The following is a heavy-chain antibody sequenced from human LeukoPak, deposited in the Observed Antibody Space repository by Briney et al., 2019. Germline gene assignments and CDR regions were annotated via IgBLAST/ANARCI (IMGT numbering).Heavy chain of an antibody. J-gene: IGHJ5*02. CDR1: GGSISSSSYY. CDR2: IYYSGST. V-gene: IGHV4-39*07. D-gene: IGHD6-6*01. Sequence: SETLSLTCTVSGGSISSSSYYWGWIRQPPGKGLEWIGSIYYSGSTYYNPSLKSRVTISVDTSKNQFSLKLSSVTAADTAVYYCARDGGPRQISSSSGRGPFDPWGQGTLVTVSS. CDR3: ARDGGPRQISSSSGRGPFDP.